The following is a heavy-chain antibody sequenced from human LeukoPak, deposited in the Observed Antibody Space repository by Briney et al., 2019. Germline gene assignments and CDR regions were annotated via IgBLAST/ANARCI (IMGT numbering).Heavy chain of an antibody. CDR1: GYTFTSYG. CDR3: AIYCSGGSCYPGWFDP. Sequence: SVKVSCKASGYTFTSYGISWVRQAPGQGLEWMGRIIPILGIANYAQKFQGRVTITADKSTSTAYMELSSLRSEDTAVYYCAIYCSGGSCYPGWFDPWGQGTLVTVSS. CDR2: IIPILGIA. D-gene: IGHD2-15*01. J-gene: IGHJ5*02. V-gene: IGHV1-69*04.